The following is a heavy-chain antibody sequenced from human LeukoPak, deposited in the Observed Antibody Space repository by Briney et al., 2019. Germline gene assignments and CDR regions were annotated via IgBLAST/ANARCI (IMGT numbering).Heavy chain of an antibody. CDR2: ISDGGGGT. J-gene: IGHJ4*02. V-gene: IGHV3-23*01. CDR1: GSTFDDYG. Sequence: GGSLRLSCAASGSTFDDYGMSWVRQAPGKGLEWVSSISDGGGGTYYADSVKGRFTISRDNSKNTLYLLMNSLRAEDTAIYYCADRGKYYFDYWGQGTLVTVSS. CDR3: ADRGKYYFDY. D-gene: IGHD1-14*01.